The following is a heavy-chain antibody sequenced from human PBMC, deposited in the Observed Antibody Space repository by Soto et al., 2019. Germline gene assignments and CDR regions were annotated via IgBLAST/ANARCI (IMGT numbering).Heavy chain of an antibody. J-gene: IGHJ6*02. CDR3: AGEVVVVAATPNYYYYGMDV. V-gene: IGHV1-69*13. CDR2: IIPIFGTA. Sequence: SVKVSCKASGVTFSSYAISWVRQAPGQGLEWMGGIIPIFGTANYAQKFQGRVTITADESTSTAYMELSSLRSEDTAVYYCAGEVVVVAATPNYYYYGMDVWGQGTTVTVSS. D-gene: IGHD2-15*01. CDR1: GVTFSSYA.